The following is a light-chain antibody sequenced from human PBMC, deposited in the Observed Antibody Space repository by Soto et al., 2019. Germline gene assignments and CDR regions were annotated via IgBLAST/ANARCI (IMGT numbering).Light chain of an antibody. CDR2: GTS. Sequence: ETVWPQSPGTLFLSPENKATLSCRPSQSFTSSSLAWYQQRPGQAPRLLIYGTSSRATGIPDRFSGSGSGIAFTITISRLEEEDFAVYFCQRYGSSHRITVGKGKRLEI. V-gene: IGKV3-20*01. CDR1: QSFTSSS. J-gene: IGKJ5*01. CDR3: QRYGSSHRIT.